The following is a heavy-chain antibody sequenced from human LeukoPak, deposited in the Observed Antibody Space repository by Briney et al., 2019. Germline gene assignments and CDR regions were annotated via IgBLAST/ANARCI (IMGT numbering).Heavy chain of an antibody. CDR2: IYYSGST. CDR1: GGSISSYY. Sequence: SETLSLTCTVSGGSISSYYWSWIRQPPGKGLEWIGYIYYSGSTNYNPSLKSRVTISVDTSKNQFSLKLSSVTAADTAVYYCARSYGDYLDYGGQEPLVTVSS. D-gene: IGHD4-17*01. V-gene: IGHV4-59*01. CDR3: ARSYGDYLDY. J-gene: IGHJ4*02.